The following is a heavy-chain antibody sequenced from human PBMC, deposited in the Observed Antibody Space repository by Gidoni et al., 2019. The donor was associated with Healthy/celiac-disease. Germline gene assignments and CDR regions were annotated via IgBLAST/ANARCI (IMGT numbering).Heavy chain of an antibody. CDR2: IYTSGST. J-gene: IGHJ5*02. V-gene: IGHV4-61*02. CDR1: GGSISSGSHY. CDR3: ARARPGSYGVGNWFDP. Sequence: HVQLQESVPALVKPSHTLSLTCTVSGGSISSGSHYWSWIRQPARKGLEWIGRIYTSGSTNYNPSLKRRATISVDTSKNQVSLKLSSVTDADTDVDYWARARPGSYGVGNWFDPWGQGTLVTVSS. D-gene: IGHD1-26*01.